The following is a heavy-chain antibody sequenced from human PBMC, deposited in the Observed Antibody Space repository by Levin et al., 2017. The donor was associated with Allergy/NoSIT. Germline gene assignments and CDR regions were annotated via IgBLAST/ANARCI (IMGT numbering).Heavy chain of an antibody. Sequence: PGGSLRLSCAASGFTFSSYGMHWVRQAPGKGLEWVAVIWYDGSNKYYADSVKGRFTISRDNSKNTLYLQMNSLRAEDTAVYYCARGYYDSSGYSHYGMDVWGQGTTVTVSS. J-gene: IGHJ6*02. CDR2: IWYDGSNK. CDR1: GFTFSSYG. V-gene: IGHV3-33*01. D-gene: IGHD3-22*01. CDR3: ARGYYDSSGYSHYGMDV.